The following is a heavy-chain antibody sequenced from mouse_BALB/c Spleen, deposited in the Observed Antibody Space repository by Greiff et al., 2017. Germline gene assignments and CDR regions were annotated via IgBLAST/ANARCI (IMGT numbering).Heavy chain of an antibody. V-gene: IGHV14-3*02. J-gene: IGHJ2*01. CDR3: ARSSYYGNSGDY. CDR1: GFNIKDTY. D-gene: IGHD2-10*01. CDR2: IDPANGNT. Sequence: EVQLQQSGAELVKPGASVKLSCTASGFNIKDTYMHWVKQRPEQGLEWIGRIDPANGNTKYDPKFQGKATITADTSSNTAYLQLSSLTSEDTAVYYCARSSYYGNSGDYWGQGTTLTVSS.